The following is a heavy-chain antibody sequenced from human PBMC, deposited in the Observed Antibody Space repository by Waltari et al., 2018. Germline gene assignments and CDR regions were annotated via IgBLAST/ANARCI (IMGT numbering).Heavy chain of an antibody. CDR1: GGSISSSSYT. CDR2: IYYSGNT. Sequence: QLQLQESGPGLVKPSETLSLPCTVSGGSISSSSYTWGGVGQPPGKGLGLIGYIYYSGNTNYNPSLKSLVTRSVDTTKNQSSLSLSTLTAADTAVYCCARDRSLRFANWFDPWGQGTLVTVSS. V-gene: IGHV4-61*05. CDR3: ARDRSLRFANWFDP. J-gene: IGHJ5*02. D-gene: IGHD3-3*01.